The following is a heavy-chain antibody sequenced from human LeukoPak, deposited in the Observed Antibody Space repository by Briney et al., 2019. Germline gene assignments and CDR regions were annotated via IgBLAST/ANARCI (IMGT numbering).Heavy chain of an antibody. CDR3: ARARGQYQLLFDSYYFDY. J-gene: IGHJ4*02. Sequence: SVKVSCKASGGTFSSYAISWVRQAPGQGLEWMGRIIPILGIANYAQKFQGRVTITADKSTSTACMELSSLRSEDTAVYYCARARGQYQLLFDSYYFDYWGQGTLVTVSS. CDR2: IIPILGIA. CDR1: GGTFSSYA. V-gene: IGHV1-69*04. D-gene: IGHD2-2*01.